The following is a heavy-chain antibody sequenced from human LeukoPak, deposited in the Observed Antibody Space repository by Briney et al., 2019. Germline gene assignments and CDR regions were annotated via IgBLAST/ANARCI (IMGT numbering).Heavy chain of an antibody. CDR3: ARLSYYGSGSWRKVPFGNDY. V-gene: IGHV4-39*01. CDR2: IYYGGSP. D-gene: IGHD3-10*01. Sequence: SETLSLTCNVSGGSISTTTDSWGWAWIRQRPTKGLEWIGSIYYGGSPYCTSSLKSRVTISVDTSKNQFSLKLASLTAADTAVYYCARLSYYGSGSWRKVPFGNDYWGQGTLVTVPS. J-gene: IGHJ4*02. CDR1: GGSISTTTDS.